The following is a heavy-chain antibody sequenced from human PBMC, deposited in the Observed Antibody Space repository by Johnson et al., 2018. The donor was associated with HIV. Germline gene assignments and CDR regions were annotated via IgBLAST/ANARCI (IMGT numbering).Heavy chain of an antibody. CDR1: GFTVSRNY. Sequence: VQLVESGGGLVQPGGSLRLSCAASGFTVSRNYMSWVRQAPGKGLEWVSVINSGGSTYYADSVQGRFTLSRDNSKNTLYLQMTSLRAEDTAVYYCARVGAGHIGGPDMVFDIWGQGTMVTVSS. V-gene: IGHV3-66*01. J-gene: IGHJ3*02. CDR2: INSGGST. CDR3: ARVGAGHIGGPDMVFDI. D-gene: IGHD3-10*01.